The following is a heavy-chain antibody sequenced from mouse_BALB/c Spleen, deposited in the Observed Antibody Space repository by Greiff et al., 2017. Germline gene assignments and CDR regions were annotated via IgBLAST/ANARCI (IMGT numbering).Heavy chain of an antibody. Sequence: ESGPGLVKPSQSLSLTCSVTGYSITSGYYWNWIRQFPGNKLEWMGYISYDGSNNYNPSLKNRISITRDTSKNQFFLKLNSVTTEDTATYYCASNYVFAYWGQGTLVTVSA. D-gene: IGHD2-1*01. CDR2: ISYDGSN. CDR1: GYSITSGYY. CDR3: ASNYVFAY. V-gene: IGHV3-6*02. J-gene: IGHJ3*01.